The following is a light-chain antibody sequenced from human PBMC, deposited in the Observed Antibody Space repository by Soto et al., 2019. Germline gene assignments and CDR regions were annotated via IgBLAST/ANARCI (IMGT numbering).Light chain of an antibody. V-gene: IGKV3-20*01. CDR2: STS. CDR3: QQYDSPLCT. J-gene: IGKJ1*01. CDR1: QSVGSSY. Sequence: ENVLTQSPGTLSLSPGERATLSCRASQSVGSSYLAWYQQKPGQAPRLLIYSTSSRATDIPDRFSGSGSGTDFTLTISRLAPEDFAVYYCQQYDSPLCTFGQGTKVDIK.